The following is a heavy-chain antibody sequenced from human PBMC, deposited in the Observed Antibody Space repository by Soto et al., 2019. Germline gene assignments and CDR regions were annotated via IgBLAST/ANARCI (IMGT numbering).Heavy chain of an antibody. CDR3: AKVSSAWYAGFFDL. Sequence: EVQLLESGGGLVQPGGSLRLSCTASGFTFNRHAMTWVRQAPGKGLEWVSGLSDSGGSIYYADSEKGRFTISRDNSMNTLYLQMNTLRAEDTAVYYCAKVSSAWYAGFFDLWGQGTLVTVSS. V-gene: IGHV3-23*01. D-gene: IGHD2-8*01. CDR1: GFTFNRHA. J-gene: IGHJ4*02. CDR2: LSDSGGSI.